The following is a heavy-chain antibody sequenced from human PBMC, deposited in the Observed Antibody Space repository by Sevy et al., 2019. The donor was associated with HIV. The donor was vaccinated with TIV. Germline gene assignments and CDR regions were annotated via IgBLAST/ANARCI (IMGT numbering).Heavy chain of an antibody. CDR3: RATATVTTIHDY. J-gene: IGHJ4*02. Sequence: GGSLRLSCAASGFIFNSYVMSWVRQAPGKGLEWVSGISGSGGSTYYADSVKGRFTISRDNFKNTLFLEMNSLRAEDTALYYCRATATVTTIHDYWGQGTLVTVSS. V-gene: IGHV3-23*01. D-gene: IGHD4-17*01. CDR2: ISGSGGST. CDR1: GFIFNSYV.